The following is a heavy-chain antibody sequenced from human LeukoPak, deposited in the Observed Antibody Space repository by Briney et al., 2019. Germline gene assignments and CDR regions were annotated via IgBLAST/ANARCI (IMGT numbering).Heavy chain of an antibody. V-gene: IGHV1-18*01. J-gene: IGHJ4*02. D-gene: IGHD5-12*01. CDR2: ISPYNPTP. Sequence: ASVKVSCKASGYSFSTYAISWVRQAPGQGLEWLGWISPYNPTPSYAQKLQGRVTVTTDTSTSTAYMELRSLRPDDTAVYYCATQGYSGYDDRGSFDSWGQGTLVTVSS. CDR3: ATQGYSGYDDRGSFDS. CDR1: GYSFSTYA.